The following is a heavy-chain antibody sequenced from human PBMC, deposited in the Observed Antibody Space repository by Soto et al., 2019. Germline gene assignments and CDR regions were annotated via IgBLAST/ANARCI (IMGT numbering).Heavy chain of an antibody. Sequence: GGSLRLSCAASGLAVSNNYLSWVRQPPGKWLEWVSVLYSGGTTYYADSVKGRFTISRDNSKNTLYLQMNSLRAEDTAVYYCAREDRRRDGRDYYYYYGMDVWGQGTRSPSP. J-gene: IGHJ6*02. CDR1: GLAVSNNY. CDR3: AREDRRRDGRDYYYYYGMDV. V-gene: IGHV3-53*01. CDR2: LYSGGTT.